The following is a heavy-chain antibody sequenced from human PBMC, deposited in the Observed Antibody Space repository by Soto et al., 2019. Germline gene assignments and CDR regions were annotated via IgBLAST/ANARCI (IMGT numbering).Heavy chain of an antibody. CDR2: IWYDGSKR. Sequence: QVHLVESGGGVVQPGRSLRLSCAASGFTFSSYNIHWLRQAPGKGLEWVSVIWYDGSKRYYADSVKGRFTISRDNSKNTLYLQMNSLRAEDTAVYYCATNSGSYESGYWGQGTLVTVSS. D-gene: IGHD1-26*01. CDR3: ATNSGSYESGY. CDR1: GFTFSSYN. V-gene: IGHV3-33*01. J-gene: IGHJ4*02.